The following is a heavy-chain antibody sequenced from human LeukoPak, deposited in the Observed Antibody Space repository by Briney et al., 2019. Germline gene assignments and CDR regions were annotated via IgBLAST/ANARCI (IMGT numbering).Heavy chain of an antibody. J-gene: IGHJ6*03. D-gene: IGHD3-3*01. Sequence: SETLSLTCTVSGGSISSSSYYWGWIRQPPGKGLEWIGSIYYSGSTYYNPSLKSRVTISVDTSKNQFSLKLSSVTAADTAVYYCARDPRITIFGVVSNYMDVWGKGTTVTVSS. V-gene: IGHV4-39*07. CDR2: IYYSGST. CDR1: GGSISSSSYY. CDR3: ARDPRITIFGVVSNYMDV.